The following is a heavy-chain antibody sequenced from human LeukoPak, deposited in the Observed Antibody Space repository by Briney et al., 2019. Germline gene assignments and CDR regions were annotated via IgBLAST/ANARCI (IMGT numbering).Heavy chain of an antibody. D-gene: IGHD1-26*01. CDR3: AKRGSYNSDFFDY. CDR2: ISGGGGTT. V-gene: IGHV3-23*01. J-gene: IGHJ4*02. CDR1: GFTFVSYA. Sequence: GGSLRLSCAASGFTFVSYAMNWVRQAPGKGLEWVSAISGGGGTTYYADSVKGRFTISRDNSKNTLYLQMNSLRAGDTAVYYCAKRGSYNSDFFDYWGQGTLVTVSS.